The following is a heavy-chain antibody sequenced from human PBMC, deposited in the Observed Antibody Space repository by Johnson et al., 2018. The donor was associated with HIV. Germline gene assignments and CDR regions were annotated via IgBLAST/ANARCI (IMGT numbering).Heavy chain of an antibody. V-gene: IGHV3-7*01. CDR3: ARSEVRYFDWSYQRGAFDI. D-gene: IGHD3-9*01. CDR1: GFTFSNAW. CDR2: IKQDGREK. Sequence: VQLVESGGGLVKPGGSLRLSCAASGFTFSNAWMSWVRQAPGKGLEWVANIKQDGREKYYVDSVKGRFTISRDNAKNSLYLQMNSLRAEDTAVYYCARSEVRYFDWSYQRGAFDIWGQGTMVTVSS. J-gene: IGHJ3*02.